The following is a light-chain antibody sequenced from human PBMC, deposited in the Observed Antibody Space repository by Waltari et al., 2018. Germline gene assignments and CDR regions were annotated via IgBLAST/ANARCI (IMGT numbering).Light chain of an antibody. J-gene: IGLJ1*01. Sequence: SSELTQDPAVSVALGQTVRFTCQGDSLSIYYASWYQQKPGQAPILVTYGKSNRPPGIPDRFSGSSSGNTASLTITGAQAEDEADYYCHSRDSIGDHYVFGTGTKVTVL. CDR1: SLSIYY. V-gene: IGLV3-19*01. CDR2: GKS. CDR3: HSRDSIGDHYV.